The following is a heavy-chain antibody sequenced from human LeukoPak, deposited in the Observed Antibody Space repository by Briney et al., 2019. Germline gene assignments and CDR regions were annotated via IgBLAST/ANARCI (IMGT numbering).Heavy chain of an antibody. V-gene: IGHV3-23*01. Sequence: EGSLRLSCAASGFTFRNYAIYWVRQAPGKGLEWVSRISGSGGDTYFADSVKGRFTISRDHSKNTVFLQMDSLRAEDTAVYYCAKTTAGNINGRYPGWPVDYWGQGTLVTVSS. CDR3: AKTTAGNINGRYPGWPVDY. CDR2: ISGSGGDT. J-gene: IGHJ4*02. D-gene: IGHD6-19*01. CDR1: GFTFRNYA.